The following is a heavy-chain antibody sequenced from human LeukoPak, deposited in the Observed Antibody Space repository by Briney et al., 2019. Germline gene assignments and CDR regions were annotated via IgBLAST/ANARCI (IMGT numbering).Heavy chain of an antibody. CDR3: AGGDMTTVQDWFDP. D-gene: IGHD4-17*01. V-gene: IGHV4-61*02. CDR2: IYTSGST. Sequence: PSQTLSLTRTVSGGSISSGSYYWSWIRQPAGKGLEWIGRIYTSGSTNYNPSLKSRVTISVDTSKNQFSLKLSSVTAADTAVYYCAGGDMTTVQDWFDPWGQGTLVTVSS. J-gene: IGHJ5*02. CDR1: GGSISSGSYY.